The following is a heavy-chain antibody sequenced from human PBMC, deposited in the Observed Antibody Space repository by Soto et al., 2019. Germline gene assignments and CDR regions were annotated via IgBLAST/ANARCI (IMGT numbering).Heavy chain of an antibody. CDR3: ARETNQRIRFLGPMDV. V-gene: IGHV3-33*01. Sequence: PGGSLRLSCAASGFTFSIYGMHWFRQAPGKGLEWVAVIWYDGSNKYYADSVKGRFTISRDNSKNTLYLQMNSLRAEDTAVYYCARETNQRIRFLGPMDVWGQGTTVTVSS. CDR1: GFTFSIYG. CDR2: IWYDGSNK. D-gene: IGHD3-3*01. J-gene: IGHJ6*02.